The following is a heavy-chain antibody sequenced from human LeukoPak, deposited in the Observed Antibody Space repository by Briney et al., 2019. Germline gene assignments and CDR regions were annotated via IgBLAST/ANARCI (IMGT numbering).Heavy chain of an antibody. J-gene: IGHJ5*02. Sequence: PSETLSLTCTVSGGSISYYYWNWIRQPPGQGLEWIGYIYYNGSTNYNPSLKSRVTISVDTSKNQFSLRMSAVTAADTAVYYCARGLNWFDPWGQGTLPTVSS. CDR2: IYYNGST. CDR1: GGSISYYY. CDR3: ARGLNWFDP. V-gene: IGHV4-59*01.